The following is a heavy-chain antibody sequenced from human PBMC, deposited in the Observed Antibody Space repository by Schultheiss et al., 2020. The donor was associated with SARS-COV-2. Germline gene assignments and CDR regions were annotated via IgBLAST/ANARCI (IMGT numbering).Heavy chain of an antibody. V-gene: IGHV4-59*01. CDR2: IYYSGST. CDR1: GGSFSGYY. D-gene: IGHD3-10*01. CDR3: ARDGDATASPYYYNGMDV. J-gene: IGHJ6*02. Sequence: ETLSLTCAVYGGSFSGYYWSWIRQPPGKELEWIGYIYYSGSTNYNPSLKSRVTISVDTSKNQLSLKLSSVTAADTAVYYCARDGDATASPYYYNGMDVWGHGTTVTVSS.